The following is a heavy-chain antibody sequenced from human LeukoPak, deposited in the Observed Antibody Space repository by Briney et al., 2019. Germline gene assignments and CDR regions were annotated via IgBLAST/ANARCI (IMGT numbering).Heavy chain of an antibody. J-gene: IGHJ4*02. D-gene: IGHD6-19*01. CDR2: IWYDGSNK. V-gene: IGHV3-33*01. CDR1: GFTFSSHG. CDR3: ARDGTGSNSGWYIH. Sequence: GGSLRLSCAASGFTFSSHGMHWVRQAPGKGLEWVAVIWYDGSNKYYADSVKGLFTISRDNSKNTLYLQMNSLRAEDTAVYYCARDGTGSNSGWYIHWGQGALVTVSS.